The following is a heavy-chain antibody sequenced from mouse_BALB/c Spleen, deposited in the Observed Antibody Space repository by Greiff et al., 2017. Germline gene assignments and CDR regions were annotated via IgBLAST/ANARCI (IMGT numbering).Heavy chain of an antibody. CDR3: ARMTMITSWFAY. CDR1: GYSITSDYA. D-gene: IGHD2-4*01. CDR2: ISYSGST. J-gene: IGHJ3*01. V-gene: IGHV3-2*02. Sequence: EVKLMESGPGLVKPSQSLSLTCTVTGYSITSDYAWNWIRQFPGNKLEWMGYISYSGSTSYNPSLKSRISITRDTSKNQFFLQLNSVTTEDTATYYCARMTMITSWFAYWGQGTLVTVSA.